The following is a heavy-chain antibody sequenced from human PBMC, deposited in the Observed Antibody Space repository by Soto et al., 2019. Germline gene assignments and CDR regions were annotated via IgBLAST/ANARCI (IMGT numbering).Heavy chain of an antibody. V-gene: IGHV1-58*01. J-gene: IGHJ3*02. CDR2: IVVGSGNT. Sequence: SVKVSCKASGFTFTSSAVQWVRQARGQRLEWIGWIVVGSGNTNYAQKFQERVTITRDMSTSTAYMELSSLRSEDTAVYYCAALSGSYFRDAFGIWGQGTMVTVSS. CDR1: GFTFTSSA. D-gene: IGHD1-26*01. CDR3: AALSGSYFRDAFGI.